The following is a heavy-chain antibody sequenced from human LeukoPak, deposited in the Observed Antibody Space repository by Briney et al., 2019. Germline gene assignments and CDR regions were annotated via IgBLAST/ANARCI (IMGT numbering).Heavy chain of an antibody. CDR3: ARDSASGSYGY. CDR2: ISDDSKYI. Sequence: GGSLRLSCAASGFTFSSYSMNWVRQAPGKGLEWVSSISDDSKYIYYADSVKGRFTISRDNAKNSLYLQMNSLRAEDTAVYYCARDSASGSYGYWGQGTLVTVSS. V-gene: IGHV3-21*01. J-gene: IGHJ4*02. CDR1: GFTFSSYS. D-gene: IGHD1-26*01.